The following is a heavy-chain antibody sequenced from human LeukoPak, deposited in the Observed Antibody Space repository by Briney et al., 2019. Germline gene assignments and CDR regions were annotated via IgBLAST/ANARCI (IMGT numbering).Heavy chain of an antibody. D-gene: IGHD3-10*01. Sequence: SETLSLTCTVSGGSIHSYWSWIRQPAGKGLEWIGRISGSGTITYNPALQSRLTISIDTSKNQFSLKLMSVTATDTAVYYCARDSGTTGEVKFDPWGQGTLVTVSS. V-gene: IGHV4-4*07. CDR3: ARDSGTTGEVKFDP. CDR1: GGSIHSY. CDR2: ISGSGTI. J-gene: IGHJ5*02.